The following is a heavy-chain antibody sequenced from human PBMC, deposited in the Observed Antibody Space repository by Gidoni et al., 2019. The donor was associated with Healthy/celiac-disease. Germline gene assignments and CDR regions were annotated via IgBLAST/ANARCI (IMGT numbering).Heavy chain of an antibody. D-gene: IGHD6-19*01. J-gene: IGHJ3*02. CDR2: INHSGST. CDR3: ARWRSSGLGQRARKNAFDI. Sequence: QVQLQQWGAGLLKPSETLSLTCAVYGGSFSGYYWSWIRQPPGKGLEWIGEINHSGSTNYNPSLKSRVTISVDTSKNQFSLKLSSVTAADTAVYYCARWRSSGLGQRARKNAFDIWGQGTMVTVSS. V-gene: IGHV4-34*01. CDR1: GGSFSGYY.